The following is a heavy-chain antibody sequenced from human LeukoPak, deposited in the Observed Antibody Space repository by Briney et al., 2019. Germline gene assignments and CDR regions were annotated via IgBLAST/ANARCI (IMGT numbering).Heavy chain of an antibody. V-gene: IGHV3-30*02. CDR3: AKDTFYHDSSGYYTFDY. D-gene: IGHD3-22*01. Sequence: PGGSLRLSCAASGFTFSSYGMHWVRQAPGKGLEWVALIWYDGSNKYYTDSVKGRLTISRDNSKNALYLQMNSLRTEDTAIYYCAKDTFYHDSSGYYTFDYWGQGTLVTVSS. CDR2: IWYDGSNK. CDR1: GFTFSSYG. J-gene: IGHJ4*02.